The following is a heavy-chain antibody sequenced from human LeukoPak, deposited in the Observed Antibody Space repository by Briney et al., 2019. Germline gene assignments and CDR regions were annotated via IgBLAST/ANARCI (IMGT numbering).Heavy chain of an antibody. CDR1: GFTFRSYA. D-gene: IGHD3-10*01. CDR2: INYGGT. CDR3: SKAHNGRGYRVRSEGY. J-gene: IGHJ4*02. V-gene: IGHV3-23*01. Sequence: AGRSLRLSCAASGFTFRSYAMTWVSQAPGKGLEWVSTINYGGTFYAESVKGRFTISRDNSKSTLYMQISSLRAEDTAVYYCSKAHNGRGYRVRSEGYWGQGALVTVTS.